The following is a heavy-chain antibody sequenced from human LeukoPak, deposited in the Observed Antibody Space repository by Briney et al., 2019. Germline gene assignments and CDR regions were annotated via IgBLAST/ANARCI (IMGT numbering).Heavy chain of an antibody. Sequence: QPGGSLRLSCAASGFTFNSYAMTWVRQAPGKGLEWVSAISGGGVNTYYADSVKGRFTISRDNSKNMLYLQMNSLRAEDTAVYYCAKDAQPRSRWFDPWGQGTLVTVSS. V-gene: IGHV3-23*01. CDR2: ISGGGVNT. D-gene: IGHD3-16*01. CDR3: AKDAQPRSRWFDP. J-gene: IGHJ5*02. CDR1: GFTFNSYA.